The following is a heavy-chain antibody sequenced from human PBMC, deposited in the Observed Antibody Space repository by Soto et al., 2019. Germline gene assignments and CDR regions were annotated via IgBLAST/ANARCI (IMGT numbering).Heavy chain of an antibody. CDR2: IYSGGST. J-gene: IGHJ4*02. D-gene: IGHD3-22*01. V-gene: IGHV3-53*01. Sequence: PGGSLRLSCAASGFTVSSNYMSWVRQAPGKGLEWVSVIYSGGSTYYADSVKGRFTISRDNSKNTLYLQMSSLRAEDTAVYYCARDSDSSGYFDYWGQGTLVTVSS. CDR1: GFTVSSNY. CDR3: ARDSDSSGYFDY.